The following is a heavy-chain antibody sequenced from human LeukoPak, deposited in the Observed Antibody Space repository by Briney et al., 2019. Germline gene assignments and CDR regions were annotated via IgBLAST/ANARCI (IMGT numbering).Heavy chain of an antibody. Sequence: GGXLRLSCAASGFTFSSYSMNWVRRAPGKGLEWVSSISSSSSYIYYADSVKGGFTISRDNAKNSLYLQMNSLRAEDTAVYYCARDPNYYGSGSPPDYWGQGTLVTVSS. D-gene: IGHD3-10*01. CDR2: ISSSSSYI. CDR3: ARDPNYYGSGSPPDY. V-gene: IGHV3-21*01. J-gene: IGHJ4*02. CDR1: GFTFSSYS.